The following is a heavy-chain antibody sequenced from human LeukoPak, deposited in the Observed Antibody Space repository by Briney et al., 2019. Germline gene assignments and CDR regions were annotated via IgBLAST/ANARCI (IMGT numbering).Heavy chain of an antibody. CDR3: ARHRITMVRGVPDAFDI. D-gene: IGHD3-10*01. J-gene: IGHJ3*02. V-gene: IGHV4-34*01. Sequence: SETLSLTCAVYGGSFSGYYWSWIRQPPGKGLEWIGEINHSGSTNYNPSLKSRVTISVDTSKNQFSLKLSSVTAADTAVYYCARHRITMVRGVPDAFDIWGQGTMVTVSS. CDR1: GGSFSGYY. CDR2: INHSGST.